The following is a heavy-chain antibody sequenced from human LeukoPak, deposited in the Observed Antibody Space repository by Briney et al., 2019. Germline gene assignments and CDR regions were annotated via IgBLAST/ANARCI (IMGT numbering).Heavy chain of an antibody. CDR1: GFTFGDYA. V-gene: IGHV3-49*04. CDR2: IRDKVHGGTP. J-gene: IGHJ4*02. CDR3: TPLQVT. Sequence: PGRSLRLSCAASGFTFGDYAMNWVRQAPGKGLEGVGFIRDKVHGGTPEYAASVKGRFTISRDDSKSIAYLQMNGLKTEDTAVYYCTPLQVTWGQGTLVTVSS. D-gene: IGHD2-21*02.